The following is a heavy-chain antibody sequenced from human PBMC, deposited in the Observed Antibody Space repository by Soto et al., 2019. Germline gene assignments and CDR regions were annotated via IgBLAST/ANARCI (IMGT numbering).Heavy chain of an antibody. V-gene: IGHV4-31*03. CDR3: ARSSTSANYFDY. Sequence: QVQLQESGPGLVKPSQTLSLTCTVSGGFISSGGYYWSWIRQHPGRGLERIGYIYYSGSTYYNLHLTSRVTFSVGTSKAHFPLTLRSVTAADTAVYYCARSSTSANYFDYWGQGTLVTVSS. CDR1: GGFISSGGYY. J-gene: IGHJ4*02. D-gene: IGHD2-2*01. CDR2: IYYSGST.